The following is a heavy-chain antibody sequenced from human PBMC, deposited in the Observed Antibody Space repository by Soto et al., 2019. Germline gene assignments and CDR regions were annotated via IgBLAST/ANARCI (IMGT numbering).Heavy chain of an antibody. CDR1: GGYISNYY. CDR3: ARDVTYDILTGHVFGP. V-gene: IGHV4-59*01. J-gene: IGHJ5*02. CDR2: IYYSGST. Sequence: SQTLSLTCTVSGGYISNYYRRCIRQPTGKGLEWIGYIYYSGSTNYNPSLKSRVTISVDTSKNQFSLKLSSVTAADTAVYYCARDVTYDILTGHVFGPWGQGTLVTVPS. D-gene: IGHD3-9*01.